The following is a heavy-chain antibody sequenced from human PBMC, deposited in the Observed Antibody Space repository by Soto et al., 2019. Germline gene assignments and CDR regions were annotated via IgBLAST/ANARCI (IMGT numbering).Heavy chain of an antibody. D-gene: IGHD1-26*01. V-gene: IGHV3-23*01. CDR2: ISGGGGST. Sequence: GSLRLSCAASVFTVSTYAMNWVRQAPGKGLEWVSAISGGGGSTYYADSVKGRVTISRDNSKNTLYLQMNSLRAEDTAVYYCAKVSLGALTFTDYYYYGLDVWGQGTTVTVSS. CDR1: VFTVSTYA. CDR3: AKVSLGALTFTDYYYYGLDV. J-gene: IGHJ6*02.